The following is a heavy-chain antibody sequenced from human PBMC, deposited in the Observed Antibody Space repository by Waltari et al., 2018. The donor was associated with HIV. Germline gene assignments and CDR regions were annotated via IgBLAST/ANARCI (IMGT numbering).Heavy chain of an antibody. Sequence: EVQLVESGGGLVQPGGSLRLSCAASGFTFSSYWMHWVRQAPGKGLVWVSRINSAGSSTSYADSVKGRFTISRDNAKNTLYLQMNSLRAEDTAVYYCARDYCTGGVCYYFDYWGQGTLVTVSS. J-gene: IGHJ4*02. CDR3: ARDYCTGGVCYYFDY. V-gene: IGHV3-74*01. D-gene: IGHD2-8*02. CDR2: INSAGSST. CDR1: GFTFSSYW.